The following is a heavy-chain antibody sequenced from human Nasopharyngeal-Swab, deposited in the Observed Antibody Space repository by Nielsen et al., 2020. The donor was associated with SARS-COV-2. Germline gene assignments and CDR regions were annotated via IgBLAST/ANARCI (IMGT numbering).Heavy chain of an antibody. CDR1: GFTFSSYS. Sequence: GESLKISCAASGFTFSSYSMNWVRQAPGKGLEWVSYISSSSSTIYYADSVKGRFTISRDNAKNSLYLQMNSLRAEDTAVYYCARVNRFPYYYYYMDVWGQGTLVTVSS. CDR3: ARVNRFPYYYYYMDV. CDR2: ISSSSSTI. J-gene: IGHJ6*03. D-gene: IGHD2-21*01. V-gene: IGHV3-48*04.